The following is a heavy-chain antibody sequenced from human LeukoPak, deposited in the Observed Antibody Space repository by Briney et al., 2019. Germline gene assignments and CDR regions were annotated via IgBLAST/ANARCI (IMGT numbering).Heavy chain of an antibody. D-gene: IGHD2-15*01. J-gene: IGHJ4*02. Sequence: PSETLSLTCAVYGGSFSGYYWSWIRQPPGKGLEWIGEINHSGSTNYNPSLKSRVTISVDTSKNQFSLKLSSVTAADTAVYYCSRVGGGRPDYWGQGTLSPSPQ. CDR3: SRVGGGRPDY. V-gene: IGHV4-34*01. CDR1: GGSFSGYY. CDR2: INHSGST.